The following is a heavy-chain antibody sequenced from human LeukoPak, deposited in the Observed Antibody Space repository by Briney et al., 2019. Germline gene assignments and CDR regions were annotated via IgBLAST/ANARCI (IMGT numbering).Heavy chain of an antibody. V-gene: IGHV3-9*01. J-gene: IGHJ6*03. CDR3: AKATDYYYMDV. Sequence: PGGSLRLSCAASGFTFDDSAMHWVRQPPGKGLEWVSGIRWNSNNIGYADSVKGRFTISRDNAKNSLYLQMNSLRPEDTALYYCAKATDYYYMDVWGKGTTVTISS. CDR2: IRWNSNNI. D-gene: IGHD2-21*02. CDR1: GFTFDDSA.